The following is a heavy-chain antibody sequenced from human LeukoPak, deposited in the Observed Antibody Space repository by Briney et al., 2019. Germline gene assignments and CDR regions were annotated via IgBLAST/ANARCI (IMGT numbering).Heavy chain of an antibody. D-gene: IGHD3-9*01. V-gene: IGHV1-69*05. CDR1: GGTFSSYA. Sequence: AASVKVSCKASGGTFSSYAISWVRQAPGQGLEWMGGIIPIFGTANYAQKFQGRVTMTRDTSTSTVYMELSSLRSEDTAVYYCARDYDILTGYYHFDYWGQGTLVTVSS. CDR2: IIPIFGTA. CDR3: ARDYDILTGYYHFDY. J-gene: IGHJ4*02.